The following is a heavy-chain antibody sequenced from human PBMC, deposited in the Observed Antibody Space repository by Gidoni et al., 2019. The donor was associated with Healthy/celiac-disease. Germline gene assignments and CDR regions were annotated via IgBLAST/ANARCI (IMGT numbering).Heavy chain of an antibody. Sequence: VQLQASGPGLVPPSETLSLPCPVSGGSVSSGSSYWSWIRQPPGKGLEWIGYIYYSGSTNYNPSLKSRVTISVDTSKNQFSLKLSSVTAADTAVYYCARETTYYYGSGSYYRFDYWGQGTLVTVSS. V-gene: IGHV4-61*01. CDR2: IYYSGST. CDR3: ARETTYYYGSGSYYRFDY. D-gene: IGHD3-10*01. J-gene: IGHJ4*02. CDR1: GGSVSSGSSY.